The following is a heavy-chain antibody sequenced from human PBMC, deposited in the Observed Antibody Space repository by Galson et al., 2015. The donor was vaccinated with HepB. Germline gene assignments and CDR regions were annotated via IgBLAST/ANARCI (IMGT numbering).Heavy chain of an antibody. D-gene: IGHD6-19*01. J-gene: IGHJ4*02. CDR3: ARAYYSSGWDSQTKPDY. V-gene: IGHV3-30-3*01. CDR2: ISYDGSNK. CDR1: GFTFSSYA. Sequence: SLRLSCAASGFTFSSYAMHWARQAPGKGLEWVAVISYDGSNKYYADSVKGRFTISRDNSKNTLYLQMNSLRAEDTAVYYCARAYYSSGWDSQTKPDYWGQGTLVTVSS.